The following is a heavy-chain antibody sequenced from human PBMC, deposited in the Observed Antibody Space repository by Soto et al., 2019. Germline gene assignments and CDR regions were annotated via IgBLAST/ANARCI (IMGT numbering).Heavy chain of an antibody. CDR3: ASDRMDTVPFEI. J-gene: IGHJ3*02. Sequence: GGSLRLSCAASGVTFSSYSMNVARQAPGKGLEWVSSISSSSSYIYYADSVKGRFTISRDNAKNSLYLQMNSLRAEDTAVHYCASDRMDTVPFEIWGQGTMVPVS. CDR1: GVTFSSYS. D-gene: IGHD4-17*01. CDR2: ISSSSSYI. V-gene: IGHV3-21*01.